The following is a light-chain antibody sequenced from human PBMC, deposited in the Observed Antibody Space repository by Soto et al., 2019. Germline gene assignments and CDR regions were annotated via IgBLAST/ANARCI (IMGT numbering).Light chain of an antibody. CDR3: SSFTGSSTYV. CDR1: SSDVGGYNY. CDR2: DVS. J-gene: IGLJ1*01. Sequence: QSVLTQPASVSGSPGQSITISCTGTSSDVGGYNYVSWHQQHPGKAPKLMIYDVSNRPSGVSNRFSGSKSGDTASLTISGLQAEDEADYYCSSFTGSSTYVFGTGTKVTV. V-gene: IGLV2-14*01.